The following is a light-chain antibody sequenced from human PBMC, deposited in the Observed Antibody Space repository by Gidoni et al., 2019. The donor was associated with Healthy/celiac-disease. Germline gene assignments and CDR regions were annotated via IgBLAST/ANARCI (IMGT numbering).Light chain of an antibody. Sequence: IVLTQSPGTLSLSPGERATLSFRASQSVSCSYLAWYQQKHGQAPRRLIYGASSRATGIPDRFSGSGSGTDFTLTISRLEPEDFAVYYCQQYGSSPRTFGQGTKLEIK. CDR2: GAS. J-gene: IGKJ2*01. CDR3: QQYGSSPRT. CDR1: QSVSCSY. V-gene: IGKV3-20*01.